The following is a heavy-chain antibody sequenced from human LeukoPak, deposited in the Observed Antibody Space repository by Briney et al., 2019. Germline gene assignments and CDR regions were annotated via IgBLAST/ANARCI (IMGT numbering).Heavy chain of an antibody. D-gene: IGHD2-21*02. CDR3: AKSDGYGLIDS. V-gene: IGHV4-39*01. J-gene: IGHJ5*01. Sequence: KPSETLSLTCIVSGVSISSSNYYWGWVRQPPGKGLEWIGNIYSSGSTYYNSSLKSRVTISIDTSNNQVSLKMSSMTAADTAVYYCAKSDGYGLIDSWGQGTLVTVSS. CDR1: GVSISSSNYY. CDR2: IYSSGST.